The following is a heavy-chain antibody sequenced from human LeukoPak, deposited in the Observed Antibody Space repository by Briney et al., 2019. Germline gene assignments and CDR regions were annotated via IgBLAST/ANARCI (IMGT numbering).Heavy chain of an antibody. CDR2: INTNTGNP. V-gene: IGHV7-4-1*02. CDR1: GYTFTSYA. Sequence: GASVKVSCKASGYTFTSYAMNWVRQAPGQGLEWMGWINTNTGNPTYAQGFTGRFVFSLDTSVSTAYLQISSLKAEDTAVYYCARGRIAAASWGFDLWGRGTLVTVSS. J-gene: IGHJ2*01. D-gene: IGHD6-13*01. CDR3: ARGRIAAASWGFDL.